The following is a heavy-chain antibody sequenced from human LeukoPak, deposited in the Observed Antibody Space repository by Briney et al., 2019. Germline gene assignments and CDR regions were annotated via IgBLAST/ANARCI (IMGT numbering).Heavy chain of an antibody. CDR2: INPNSGNT. J-gene: IGHJ4*02. D-gene: IGHD5-18*01. Sequence: ASVKVSCKASGYTFTGYYMHWVRQAPGQGLEWMGWINPNSGNTGYAQKFQGRVTITRNTSISTAYMELSSLRSEDTAVYYCARGVRYSYGFWGQGTLVTVSS. CDR3: ARGVRYSYGF. CDR1: GYTFTGYY. V-gene: IGHV1-8*03.